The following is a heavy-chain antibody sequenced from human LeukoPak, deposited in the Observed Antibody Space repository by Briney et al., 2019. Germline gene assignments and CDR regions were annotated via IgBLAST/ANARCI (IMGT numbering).Heavy chain of an antibody. D-gene: IGHD6-13*01. V-gene: IGHV3-48*01. CDR2: ITTSSDTI. CDR3: AKDLTRWPSSLFDY. Sequence: GGSLRLSCAASGFTFSSYSMNWVRQAPGKGLEWVSYITTSSDTIYYADSVKGRFTISRDNAKNSLYLQMNSLRAEDMALYYCAKDLTRWPSSLFDYWGQGTLVTVSS. CDR1: GFTFSSYS. J-gene: IGHJ4*02.